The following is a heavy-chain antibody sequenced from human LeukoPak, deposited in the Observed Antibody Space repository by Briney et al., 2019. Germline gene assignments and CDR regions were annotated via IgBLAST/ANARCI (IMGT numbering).Heavy chain of an antibody. V-gene: IGHV1-69*01. Sequence: ASVKVSCKASGGTFSSYGISWVRQAPGQGLEWMGGIIPIFGTANYAQKFQGRVTITADESTSTAYMEPRSLRSEDTAVYFCARVSQGRRYYYYYAMDVWGQGTTVTVSS. CDR2: IIPIFGTA. D-gene: IGHD2-15*01. CDR1: GGTFSSYG. CDR3: ARVSQGRRYYYYYAMDV. J-gene: IGHJ6*02.